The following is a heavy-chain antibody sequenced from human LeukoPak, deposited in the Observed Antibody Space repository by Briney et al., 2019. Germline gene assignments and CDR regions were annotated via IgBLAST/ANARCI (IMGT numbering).Heavy chain of an antibody. V-gene: IGHV3-48*03. CDR2: ISSSGSTT. CDR3: ARGYCSGGSCYFDY. J-gene: IGHJ4*02. Sequence: GGSLRLSCAASGFTFSNYAMNWVRQAPGKGLEWVSYISSSGSTTYYADSVKGRFTISRDSAKNSLYLQMNSLRAEDTAVYYCARGYCSGGSCYFDYWGQGTLVTVSS. CDR1: GFTFSNYA. D-gene: IGHD2-15*01.